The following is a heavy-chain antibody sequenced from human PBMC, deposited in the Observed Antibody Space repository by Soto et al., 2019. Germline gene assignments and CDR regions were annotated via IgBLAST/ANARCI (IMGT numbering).Heavy chain of an antibody. CDR2: IYYSGST. V-gene: IGHV4-39*01. Sequence: PSETLSGTCTFSGVSISSTDHYWGWILQPPGKVLEWLGSIYYSGSTFHNPSLKRRATISVDTSRNQFSLRLSSVTASDTAVYYCARLVFHCLRGSCDDYNFYGLDVWGQGTTVTVS. CDR1: GVSISSTDHY. J-gene: IGHJ6*02. D-gene: IGHD2-15*01. CDR3: ARLVFHCLRGSCDDYNFYGLDV.